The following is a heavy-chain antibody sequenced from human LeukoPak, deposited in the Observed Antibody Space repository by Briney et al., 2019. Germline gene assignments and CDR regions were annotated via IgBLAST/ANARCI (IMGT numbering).Heavy chain of an antibody. CDR2: IYYSGST. J-gene: IGHJ3*02. V-gene: IGHV4-59*01. Sequence: SETLSLTCTVSGGSISSYYWSWIRQPPGKGLEWIGYIYYSGSTNYNPSLKSRVTISVDTSKNQFSLKLSSVTAADTAVYYCARDGSPHSGTDAAFDSWGQGTMVTVSS. CDR1: GGSISSYY. D-gene: IGHD3-10*01. CDR3: ARDGSPHSGTDAAFDS.